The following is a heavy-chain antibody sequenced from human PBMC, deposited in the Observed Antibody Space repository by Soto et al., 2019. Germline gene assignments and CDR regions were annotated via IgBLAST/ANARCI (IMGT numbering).Heavy chain of an antibody. D-gene: IGHD3-10*01. CDR2: IYSDAST. CDR1: GFTVTSNY. Sequence: PGGSLRPSCAASGFTVTSNYMSWVRQAPGKGLEWVSVIYSDASTYYADSVEGRFTISRDNSNNTLYLHMNSLRAEDTAVYYCARFRGSGSWYFDYWGQGTLVTVSS. J-gene: IGHJ4*02. CDR3: ARFRGSGSWYFDY. V-gene: IGHV3-53*01.